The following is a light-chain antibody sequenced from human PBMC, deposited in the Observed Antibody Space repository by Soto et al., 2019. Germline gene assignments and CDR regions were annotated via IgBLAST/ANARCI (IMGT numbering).Light chain of an antibody. J-gene: IGLJ2*01. Sequence: QSALAVPRPGYGCPGRAVTFSCTGTSSVVGGYNYVSWYQQHPGNAPKLMIYEVSKRPSGVPDRFSGSKSGNTASLTVSGLQAEDEADYYCSSYAGSNNYVVFGGGTK. CDR3: SSYAGSNNYVV. CDR2: EVS. V-gene: IGLV2-8*01. CDR1: SSVVGGYNY.